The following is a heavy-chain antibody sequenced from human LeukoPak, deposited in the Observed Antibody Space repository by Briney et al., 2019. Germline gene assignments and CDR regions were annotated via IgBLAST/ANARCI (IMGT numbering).Heavy chain of an antibody. J-gene: IGHJ6*03. V-gene: IGHV3-9*01. Sequence: GGSLRLSCAASGFTFGDYAMHWVRQAPGKGLEWVSGISGNGGSIGYADSVKGRFTISRDNAKNSLYLQMNSLRAEDTAVYYCARDPPLVSGPVYYYYYMDVWGKGTTVTVSS. D-gene: IGHD5/OR15-5a*01. CDR1: GFTFGDYA. CDR2: ISGNGGSI. CDR3: ARDPPLVSGPVYYYYYMDV.